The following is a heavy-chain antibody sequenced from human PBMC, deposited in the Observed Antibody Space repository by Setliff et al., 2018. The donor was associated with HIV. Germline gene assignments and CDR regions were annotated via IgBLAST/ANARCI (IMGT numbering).Heavy chain of an antibody. J-gene: IGHJ6*03. D-gene: IGHD1-7*01. CDR3: ARARPDNWNYVGYYYMDV. CDR1: GYTFTNFD. Sequence: ASVKVSCKASGYTFTNFDINWVRQATGQGLEWLGWMNPNSGNTGYAQKFQGRVTMTRNTSISTAYMELSSLRSEDTAVYYRARARPDNWNYVGYYYMDVWGKGTTVTVSS. CDR2: MNPNSGNT. V-gene: IGHV1-8*02.